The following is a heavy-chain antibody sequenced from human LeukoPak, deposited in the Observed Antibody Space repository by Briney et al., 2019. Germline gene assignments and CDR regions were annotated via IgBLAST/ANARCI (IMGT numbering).Heavy chain of an antibody. J-gene: IGHJ5*02. CDR3: AHVQLYNWFDP. CDR1: GFSLRTRGVG. CDR2: IYWDDDN. Sequence: ESGPTLVKPPQTLTLTCTFSGFSLRTRGVGVGWIRQPPGKALEWLALIYWDDDNRYSPSLKSRLTITKDTSKNQVVLTMSNMDPVDTATYYCAHVQLYNWFDPWGQGTLVTVSS. V-gene: IGHV2-5*02. D-gene: IGHD1-1*01.